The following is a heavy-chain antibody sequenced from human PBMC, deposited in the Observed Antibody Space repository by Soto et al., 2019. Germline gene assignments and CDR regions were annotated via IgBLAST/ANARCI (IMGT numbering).Heavy chain of an antibody. CDR2: ISYDGSNK. CDR1: GFTFSSYA. J-gene: IGHJ4*02. Sequence: QVPLVESGGGVVQPGRSLRLSCAASGFTFSSYAMHWVRQAPGKGLEWVAVISYDGSNKYYADSVKGRFTISRDNSKNTLYLQMNSLRAEDTAVYYCAREGESVFFDYWGQGTLVTVSS. CDR3: AREGESVFFDY. D-gene: IGHD3-10*01. V-gene: IGHV3-30-3*01.